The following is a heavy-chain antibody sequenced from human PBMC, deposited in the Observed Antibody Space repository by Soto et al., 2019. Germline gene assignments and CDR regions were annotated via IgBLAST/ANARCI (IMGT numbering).Heavy chain of an antibody. CDR1: GFTFTTAW. J-gene: IGHJ5*02. V-gene: IGHV3-15*01. CDR2: IKTKTDGGTT. D-gene: IGHD1-26*01. Sequence: EVQLVESGGGLVKPGGSLRLSCAASGFTFTTAWMSWVRQAPGKGLEWVGRIKTKTDGGTTDYAAPVKGRFTISRDDSKNTLYLQMNNLRTEDTAVYYCAAWELLESWGKGTLVTVSS. CDR3: AAWELLES.